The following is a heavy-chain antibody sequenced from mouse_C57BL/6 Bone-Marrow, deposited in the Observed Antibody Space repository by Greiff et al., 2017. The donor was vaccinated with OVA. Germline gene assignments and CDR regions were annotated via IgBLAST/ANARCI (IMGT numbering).Heavy chain of an antibody. CDR3: ARRPSSGSSYYFDY. V-gene: IGHV3-6*01. D-gene: IGHD3-2*02. Sequence: EVKLLESGPGLVKPSQSLSLTCSVTGYSITSGYYWNWIRQFPGNKLEWMGYISYDGSNNYNPSLKNRISITRDTSKNQFFLKLNSVTTEDTATYYCARRPSSGSSYYFDYWGQGTTLTVSS. CDR1: GYSITSGYY. CDR2: ISYDGSN. J-gene: IGHJ2*01.